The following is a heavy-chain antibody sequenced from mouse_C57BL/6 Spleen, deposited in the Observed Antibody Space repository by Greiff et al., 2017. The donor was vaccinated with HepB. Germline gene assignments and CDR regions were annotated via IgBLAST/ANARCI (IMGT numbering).Heavy chain of an antibody. CDR1: GYTFTSYW. CDR2: IDPSDSYT. J-gene: IGHJ3*01. CDR3: ARSSLYGNYGAY. D-gene: IGHD2-1*01. V-gene: IGHV1-69*01. Sequence: QVQLQQSGAELVMPGASVKLSCKASGYTFTSYWMHWVKQRPGQGLEWIGEIDPSDSYTNYNQKFKGKSTLTVDKSSSTAYMQLSSLTSEDSAVYYCARSSLYGNYGAYWGQGTLVTVSA.